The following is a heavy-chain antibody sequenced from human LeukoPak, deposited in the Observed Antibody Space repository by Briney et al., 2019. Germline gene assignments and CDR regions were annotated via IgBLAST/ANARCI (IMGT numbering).Heavy chain of an antibody. J-gene: IGHJ5*01. Sequence: GGSLRLSCAASGFTFSDYGIHWVRQAPGKGLGWVAFIRNDGSYEYYPDSVKGRFTISRDNSRTALFLQMNSLRAEDTAVYYCAKGGSPSHNCLNSWGQGTLVTVSS. CDR1: GFTFSDYG. CDR2: IRNDGSYE. V-gene: IGHV3-30*02. CDR3: AKGGSPSHNCLNS. D-gene: IGHD2-15*01.